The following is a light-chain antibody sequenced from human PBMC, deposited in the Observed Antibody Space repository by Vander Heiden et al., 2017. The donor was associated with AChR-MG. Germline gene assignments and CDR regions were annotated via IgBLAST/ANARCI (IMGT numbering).Light chain of an antibody. V-gene: IGKV3-11*01. J-gene: IGKJ1*01. CDR1: QSVSSY. Sequence: DIVFTQSPATLSLPPGQRATLSCRASQSVSSYLAWYQQKPGQAPRLLIYDASNRATGIPARFSGSGSGTDFTLTISSLEPEDVAVYYCQQRSNWPWTFGQGTKVEIK. CDR3: QQRSNWPWT. CDR2: DAS.